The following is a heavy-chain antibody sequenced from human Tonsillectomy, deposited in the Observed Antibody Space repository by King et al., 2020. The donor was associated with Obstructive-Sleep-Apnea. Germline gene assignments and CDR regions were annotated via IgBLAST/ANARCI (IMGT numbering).Heavy chain of an antibody. CDR3: VRITGDSSGHVFYKGVDV. CDR2: IFWSGVT. CDR1: GDSINKYY. Sequence: VQLQESGPRVVKPSETLSLMCNFSGDSINKYYLSWVRQPPGKGLEWLGDIFWSGVTKYNPSLQCRVTISVERSRNQFALKLSPVTAADTAVYFCVRITGDSSGHVFYKGVDVGGDGTTVTVSS. J-gene: IGHJ6*04. V-gene: IGHV4-4*09. D-gene: IGHD6-19*01.